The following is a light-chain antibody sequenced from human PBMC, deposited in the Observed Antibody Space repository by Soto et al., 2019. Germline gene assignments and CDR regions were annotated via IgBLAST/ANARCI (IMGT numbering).Light chain of an antibody. Sequence: QSVLTQPPSVSGAPVQRVTISCTGSSSNIGAGYDVHWYQQLPGTAPKLLIYGNSNRPSGVPDRFSGSKSGTSASLAITGLQAEDEADYYCHSYDSSLSGSVFGGGTKLTVL. CDR1: SSNIGAGYD. CDR3: HSYDSSLSGSV. J-gene: IGLJ3*02. V-gene: IGLV1-40*01. CDR2: GNS.